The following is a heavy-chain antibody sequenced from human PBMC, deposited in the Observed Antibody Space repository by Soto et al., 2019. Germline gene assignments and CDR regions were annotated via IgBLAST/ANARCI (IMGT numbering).Heavy chain of an antibody. D-gene: IGHD1-26*01. CDR2: VSDSGST. J-gene: IGHJ6*02. V-gene: IGHV4-59*12. CDR3: ARERVGHSAMDG. CDR1: GGSITNYY. Sequence: QVQLQESGPGLVKPSDTLSLMCTVSGGSITNYYWSWIRQSPAKGLEWIGYVSDSGSTKYNPSLKSRVTISVETSKNQYSLKLTSLTAADTAVYYCARERVGHSAMDGWGQGNTVTVSS.